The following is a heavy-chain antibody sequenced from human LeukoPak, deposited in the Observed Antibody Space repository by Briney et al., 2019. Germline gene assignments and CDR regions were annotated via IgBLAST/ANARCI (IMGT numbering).Heavy chain of an antibody. CDR2: IIPIFGTA. Sequence: SVEVSCKASGGTFSSYAISWVRQAPGQGLEWMGGIIPIFGTANYAQKFQGRVTITTDESTSTAYMELSSLRSEDTAVYYCATNPPYDYVWGSYRWWGQGTLVTVSS. V-gene: IGHV1-69*05. J-gene: IGHJ4*02. CDR3: ATNPPYDYVWGSYRW. D-gene: IGHD3-16*02. CDR1: GGTFSSYA.